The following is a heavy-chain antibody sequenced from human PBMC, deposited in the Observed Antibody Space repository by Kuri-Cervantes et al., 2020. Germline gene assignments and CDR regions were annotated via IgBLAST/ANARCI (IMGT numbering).Heavy chain of an antibody. Sequence: GSLRLSCTVSGGSISSSSYYWGWIRQPPGKGLEWIGSIYYSGSTYYNPSLKSRVTISVDTSKNQFSLKLSSVTAADTAVYYCASFGVAAAGTLAFDIWGQGTMVTVSS. CDR2: IYYSGST. V-gene: IGHV4-39*07. J-gene: IGHJ3*02. D-gene: IGHD6-13*01. CDR3: ASFGVAAAGTLAFDI. CDR1: GGSISSSSYY.